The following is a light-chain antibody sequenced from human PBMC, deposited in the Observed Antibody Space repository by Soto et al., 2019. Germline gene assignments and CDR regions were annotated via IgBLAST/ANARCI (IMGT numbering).Light chain of an antibody. V-gene: IGLV2-8*01. Sequence: QSALTPPPSASGSPGQSVTISCTGTSSDVGAYNFVSWYQQHPGKAPKLLIYEVSKRPSGVPDRFSGSKSADTASLTVSGLQAEDEADYYCSSYAGSNNLLFGGGTKLTVL. CDR2: EVS. CDR1: SSDVGAYNF. J-gene: IGLJ2*01. CDR3: SSYAGSNNLL.